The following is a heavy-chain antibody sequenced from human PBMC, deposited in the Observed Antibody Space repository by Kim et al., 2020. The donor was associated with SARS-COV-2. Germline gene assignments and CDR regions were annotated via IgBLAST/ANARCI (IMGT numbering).Heavy chain of an antibody. CDR2: IYYSGST. J-gene: IGHJ3*02. CDR1: GGSISSSSYY. Sequence: SETLSLTCTVSGGSISSSSYYWGWIRQPPGKGLEWIGSIYYSGSTYYNPSLKSRVTISVDTSKNQSSLKLSSVTAAGTAVYYCGDSSSWLGDAFDIWGQGTMVTVSS. CDR3: GDSSSWLGDAFDI. V-gene: IGHV4-39*01. D-gene: IGHD6-13*01.